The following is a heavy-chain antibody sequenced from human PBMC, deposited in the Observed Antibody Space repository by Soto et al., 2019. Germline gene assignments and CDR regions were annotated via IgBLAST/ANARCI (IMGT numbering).Heavy chain of an antibody. D-gene: IGHD6-13*01. J-gene: IGHJ6*02. CDR2: INPNSGGT. Sequence: ASVKVSCKASGYTFTSYYMHWVRQAPGQGLEWMGWINPNSGGTNYAQKFQGWVTMTRDTSISTAYMELSRLRSDDTAVYYCARAGYSSSWYVGLNYYYYGMDVWGQGTTVTVSS. CDR1: GYTFTSYY. CDR3: ARAGYSSSWYVGLNYYYYGMDV. V-gene: IGHV1-2*04.